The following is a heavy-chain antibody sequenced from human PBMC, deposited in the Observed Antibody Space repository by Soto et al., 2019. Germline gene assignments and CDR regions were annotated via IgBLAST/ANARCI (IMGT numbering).Heavy chain of an antibody. J-gene: IGHJ4*02. CDR1: GYTFTSYA. CDR2: INAGNGNT. D-gene: IGHD6-19*01. CDR3: ERERIAVQLLVW. V-gene: IGHV1-3*01. Sequence: ASVKVSCKASGYTFTSYAMHWVRQAPGQRLEWMGWINAGNGNTKYSQKFQGRVTITRDTSASTAYMELSSLRSEDTAVYYCERERIAVQLLVWWGQGILVTVS.